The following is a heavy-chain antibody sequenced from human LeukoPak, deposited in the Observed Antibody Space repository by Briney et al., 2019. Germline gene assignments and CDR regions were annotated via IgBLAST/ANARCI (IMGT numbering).Heavy chain of an antibody. D-gene: IGHD3-22*01. CDR2: IYTSGST. Sequence: SETLSLTCAVSGGSISSGGYYWSWIRQPAGKGLEWIGRIYTSGSTNYNPSLKSRVTMSVDTSKNQFSLKLSSVTAADTAVYYCARDKYYDSSGYSRFDYWGQGTLVTVSS. J-gene: IGHJ4*02. V-gene: IGHV4-61*02. CDR1: GGSISSGGYY. CDR3: ARDKYYDSSGYSRFDY.